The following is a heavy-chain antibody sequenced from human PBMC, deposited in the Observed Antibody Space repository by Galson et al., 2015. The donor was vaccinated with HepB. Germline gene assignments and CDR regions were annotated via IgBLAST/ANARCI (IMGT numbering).Heavy chain of an antibody. CDR1: GGSISSGDYY. CDR2: VRYSGST. J-gene: IGHJ5*02. V-gene: IGHV4-30-4*01. Sequence: TLSLTCTVSGGSISSGDYYWSWIRQPPGKGLEWIAYVRYSGSTYYNPSLKSRTTMSIDTSKNQFSLKLKSVTAADTAVYFCARGRFITIFDLNWFDPWGQGTLVIVSS. CDR3: ARGRFITIFDLNWFDP. D-gene: IGHD3-3*01.